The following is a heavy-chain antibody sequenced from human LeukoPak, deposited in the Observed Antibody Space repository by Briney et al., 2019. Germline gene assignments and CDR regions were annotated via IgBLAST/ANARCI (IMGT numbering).Heavy chain of an antibody. CDR2: INHSGST. CDR3: ARDSGWLGSYYYGMDV. CDR1: GGSFSGYY. D-gene: IGHD6-19*01. Sequence: SETLSLTCAVYGGSFSGYYWSWIRQPPGKGLEWIEEINHSGSTNCNPSLKSRVTISVDTSKNQFSLKLSSVTAADTAVYYCARDSGWLGSYYYGMDVWGQGTTVTVSS. J-gene: IGHJ6*02. V-gene: IGHV4-34*01.